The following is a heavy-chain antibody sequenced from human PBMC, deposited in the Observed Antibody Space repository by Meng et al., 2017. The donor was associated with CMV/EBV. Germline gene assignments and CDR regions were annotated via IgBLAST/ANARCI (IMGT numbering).Heavy chain of an antibody. V-gene: IGHV1-8*01. CDR2: MNPNSGNT. D-gene: IGHD1-26*01. CDR1: GYTFTSYD. Sequence: GESLKVSCKASGYTFTSYDINWVRQATGQGLEWMGWMNPNSGNTGYAQKFQGRVTMTRNTSISTAYMELSSLRSEDTAVYYCARPRMGATYFDYWGQGTLVTVSS. J-gene: IGHJ4*02. CDR3: ARPRMGATYFDY.